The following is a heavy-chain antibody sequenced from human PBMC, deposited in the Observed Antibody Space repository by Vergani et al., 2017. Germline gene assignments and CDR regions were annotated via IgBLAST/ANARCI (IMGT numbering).Heavy chain of an antibody. V-gene: IGHV3-30*02. J-gene: IGHJ3*02. D-gene: IGHD4-17*01. Sequence: QVQLVESGGGVVQHGGSLRLSCAASGFTFSSYGMHWVRQAPGKGLEWVAFIRYDGSNKYYADSVKGRFTISRDNSKNTLYLQMNSLRAEDTAVYYCAKEGYGDYFVHAFDIWGQGTMVTVSS. CDR3: AKEGYGDYFVHAFDI. CDR1: GFTFSSYG. CDR2: IRYDGSNK.